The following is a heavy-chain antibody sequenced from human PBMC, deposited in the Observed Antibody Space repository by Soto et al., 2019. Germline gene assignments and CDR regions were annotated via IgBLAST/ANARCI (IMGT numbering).Heavy chain of an antibody. CDR2: INPSGGST. D-gene: IGHD2-2*02. CDR3: ARVPTTDIVVVPAAITYYGMDV. CDR1: GYTFTSYY. V-gene: IGHV1-46*01. J-gene: IGHJ6*02. Sequence: GASVKVSCKASGYTFTSYYMHWVRQAPGQGLEWMGIINPSGGSTSYAQKFQGRVTMTRDTSTSTVYMELSSLRSEDTAVYYCARVPTTDIVVVPAAITYYGMDVWGQGTTVTVSS.